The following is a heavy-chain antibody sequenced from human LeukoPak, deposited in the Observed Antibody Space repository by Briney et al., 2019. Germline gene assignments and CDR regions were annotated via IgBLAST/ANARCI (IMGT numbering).Heavy chain of an antibody. V-gene: IGHV3-48*03. J-gene: IGHJ4*02. CDR2: ISSSGSTI. D-gene: IGHD5-18*01. CDR1: GFTFSSYE. CDR3: ARVHYNTAMVDIDY. Sequence: GGSLRLSCAASGFTFSSYEMLWVRQAPGKGLEWISYISSSGSTIYYADSVKGRFTISRDNGMNSLYLQMNSLRAEDTAVYYCARVHYNTAMVDIDYWGQGTLVTVSS.